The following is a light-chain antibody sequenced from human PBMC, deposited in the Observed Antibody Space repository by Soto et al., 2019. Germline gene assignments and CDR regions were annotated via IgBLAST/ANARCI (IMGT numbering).Light chain of an antibody. Sequence: EIVLTQSPGTLSLSPGERATLSCRASQSVSSSYLGWYQQKPGQAPRLLIYGGSSRATGIPDRFSGSGSGTDFTLTISRLEPEDFAVYYCQKYGSLPRTFGQGTKLEIK. CDR1: QSVSSSY. CDR3: QKYGSLPRT. CDR2: GGS. J-gene: IGKJ2*01. V-gene: IGKV3-20*01.